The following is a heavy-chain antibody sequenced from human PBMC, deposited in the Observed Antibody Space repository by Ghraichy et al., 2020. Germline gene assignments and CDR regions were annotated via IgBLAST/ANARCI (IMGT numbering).Heavy chain of an antibody. V-gene: IGHV3-30*04. D-gene: IGHD2-15*01. Sequence: GGSLRLSCAASGFTFSSYAMHWVRQAPGKGLEWVAVISYDGSNKYYADSVKGRFTISRDNSKNTLYLQMNSLRAEDTAVYYCARELYCSGGSCNPYNWFDPWGQGTLVTVSS. CDR1: GFTFSSYA. CDR3: ARELYCSGGSCNPYNWFDP. J-gene: IGHJ5*02. CDR2: ISYDGSNK.